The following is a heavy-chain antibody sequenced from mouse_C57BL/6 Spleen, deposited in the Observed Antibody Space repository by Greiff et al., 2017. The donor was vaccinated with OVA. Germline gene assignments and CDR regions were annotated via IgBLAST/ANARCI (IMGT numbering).Heavy chain of an antibody. D-gene: IGHD3-2*02. CDR1: GYTFTSYW. CDR2: IDPSDSYT. V-gene: IGHV1-59*01. J-gene: IGHJ2*01. Sequence: QVQLQQPGAELVRPGTSVKLSCKASGYTFTSYWMHWVTQRPGQGLEWIGVIDPSDSYTNYNQKFKGKATLTVDTSSRTAYMQISSLTSEDSAVYYGARGGTAQGFDYWGQGTTLTVSS. CDR3: ARGGTAQGFDY.